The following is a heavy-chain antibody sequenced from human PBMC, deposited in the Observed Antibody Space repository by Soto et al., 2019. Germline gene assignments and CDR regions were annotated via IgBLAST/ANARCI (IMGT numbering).Heavy chain of an antibody. D-gene: IGHD2-15*01. CDR2: IRSKANSYAT. CDR3: TRWQGVVVVAATLMSYNWFDP. J-gene: IGHJ5*02. Sequence: EVQLVESGGGLVQPGGSLKLSCAASGFTFSGSAMHWVRQASGKGLEWVGRIRSKANSYATAYAASVKGRFTISRDDSKNTAYLQMNSLKTEDTAVYYCTRWQGVVVVAATLMSYNWFDPWGQGTLVTVSS. V-gene: IGHV3-73*01. CDR1: GFTFSGSA.